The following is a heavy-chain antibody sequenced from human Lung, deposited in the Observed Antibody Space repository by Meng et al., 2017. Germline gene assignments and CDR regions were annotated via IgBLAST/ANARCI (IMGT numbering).Heavy chain of an antibody. D-gene: IGHD4-11*01. J-gene: IGHJ4*02. V-gene: IGHV4-34*01. CDR2: INHSGST. Sequence: WDAGLLQPSETRSLTCVVSGGSFSDYDWSWIRQPPGKGLEWIGEINHSGSTNYNPSLESRATISVDTSQNNLSLKLSSVTAADSAVYYCARGPTTMAHDFDYWGQGTLVTVSS. CDR1: GGSFSDYD. CDR3: ARGPTTMAHDFDY.